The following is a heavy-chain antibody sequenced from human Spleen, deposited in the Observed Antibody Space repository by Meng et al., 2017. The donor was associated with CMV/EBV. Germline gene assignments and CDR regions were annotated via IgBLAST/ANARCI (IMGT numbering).Heavy chain of an antibody. CDR2: ISWNRGSI. D-gene: IGHD3-3*01. J-gene: IGHJ4*02. Sequence: GGSLRLSCAASGFTFDEFTMHWVRQPRGKGMEWVSGISWNRGSIGYADSVKGRFTISRDSAKNSLYLQMNSLRPEDTALYYCAKGGEWTLDDWGQGTRVTVSS. CDR3: AKGGEWTLDD. CDR1: GFTFDEFT. V-gene: IGHV3-9*01.